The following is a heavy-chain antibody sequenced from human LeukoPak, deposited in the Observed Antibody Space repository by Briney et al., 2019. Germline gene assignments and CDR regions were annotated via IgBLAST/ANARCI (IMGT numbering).Heavy chain of an antibody. Sequence: PSETLSLTCTVSGGSISNYYWSWIRQPPGKGLEWIGYIDYSGSTDYNPSLEGRVTVSVDTSKNQFSLKLSSVTAADTAVYYCAREAATRFYMDVWGKGTTVTVSS. V-gene: IGHV4-59*01. J-gene: IGHJ6*03. D-gene: IGHD1-1*01. CDR2: IDYSGST. CDR1: GGSISNYY. CDR3: AREAATRFYMDV.